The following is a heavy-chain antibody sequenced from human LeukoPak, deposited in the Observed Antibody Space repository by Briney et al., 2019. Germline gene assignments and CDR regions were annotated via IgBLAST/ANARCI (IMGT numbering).Heavy chain of an antibody. J-gene: IGHJ4*02. CDR2: IYYSGST. CDR3: AREECSGGNCGPFDY. V-gene: IGHV4-59*01. Sequence: SDTLSLTCTVSGGSISSYYWSWIRQPPGKGLEWIGYIYYSGSTNYNPSLKSRVTISVDTSKNQFSLKLSSVTAADTAVYYCAREECSGGNCGPFDYWGQATLVTVSS. D-gene: IGHD2-15*01. CDR1: GGSISSYY.